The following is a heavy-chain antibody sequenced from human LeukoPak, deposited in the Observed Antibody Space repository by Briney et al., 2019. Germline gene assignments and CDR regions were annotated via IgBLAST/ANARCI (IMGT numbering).Heavy chain of an antibody. CDR2: IYYSENT. CDR1: GVSISSYY. Sequence: SETLSLTCTVSGVSISSYYWSWIRQPPGKGLEWIGYIYYSENTNYNSSLKSRVTISVDTSKNQFSLKLSSVTAADTAVYYCARDPVGSSWSGGRYWGQGTLVTVSS. J-gene: IGHJ4*02. D-gene: IGHD6-13*01. V-gene: IGHV4-59*12. CDR3: ARDPVGSSWSGGRY.